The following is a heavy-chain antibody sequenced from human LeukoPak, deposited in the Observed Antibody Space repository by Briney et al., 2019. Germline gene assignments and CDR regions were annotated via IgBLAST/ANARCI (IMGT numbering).Heavy chain of an antibody. V-gene: IGHV4-34*01. CDR1: GGSFSGYY. D-gene: IGHD3-22*01. CDR2: INHSGST. Sequence: SETLSLTCAVYGGSFSGYYWSWIRQPPGKGLEWIGEINHSGSTNYNPSLKSRVTISVDTSKNQFSLKLSSVTAADTAVYYCARVLGDYYDSSGYRSLYFDYWGQGTLVTVPS. J-gene: IGHJ4*02. CDR3: ARVLGDYYDSSGYRSLYFDY.